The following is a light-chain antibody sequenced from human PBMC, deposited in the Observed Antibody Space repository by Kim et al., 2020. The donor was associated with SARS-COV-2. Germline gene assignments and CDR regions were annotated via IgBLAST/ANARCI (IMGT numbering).Light chain of an antibody. J-gene: IGKJ5*01. Sequence: EIVLTQSPGTLSLSPGQRATLSCTASQSVYNNQLAWYQQKPGQAPSLLIYGTSTRATVIPERFSGSGSGTDFTFTISTLEPEDFAVYYCQKYGNTRATFGEGTRMEIK. CDR1: QSVYNNQ. CDR2: GTS. V-gene: IGKV3-20*01. CDR3: QKYGNTRAT.